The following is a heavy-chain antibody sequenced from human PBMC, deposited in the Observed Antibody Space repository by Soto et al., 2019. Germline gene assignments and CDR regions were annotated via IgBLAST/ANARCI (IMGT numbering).Heavy chain of an antibody. J-gene: IGHJ4*02. CDR3: ARDAPGIAAAGTSDY. Sequence: SVKVSCKASGGTFSSYTISWVRQAPGQGLEWMGRIIPILGIANYAQKFQGRVTITADKSTSTAYMELSSLRSEDTAVYYCARDAPGIAAAGTSDYWGPGTLVTLSS. D-gene: IGHD6-13*01. CDR2: IIPILGIA. V-gene: IGHV1-69*04. CDR1: GGTFSSYT.